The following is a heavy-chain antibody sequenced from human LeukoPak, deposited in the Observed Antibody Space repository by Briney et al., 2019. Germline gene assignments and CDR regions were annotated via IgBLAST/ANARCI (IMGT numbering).Heavy chain of an antibody. J-gene: IGHJ6*03. D-gene: IGHD6-25*01. CDR1: GYSISSGYY. CDR2: IYHSGST. V-gene: IGHV4-38-2*01. Sequence: KSSETLSLTCAVSGYSISSGYYWGWIRQPPGKGLEWIGSIYHSGSTYYNPSLKSRVTISVDTSKNQFSLKLSSVTAADTAVYYCARLSSDGSYYYYYYMDVWGKGTTVTVS. CDR3: ARLSSDGSYYYYYYMDV.